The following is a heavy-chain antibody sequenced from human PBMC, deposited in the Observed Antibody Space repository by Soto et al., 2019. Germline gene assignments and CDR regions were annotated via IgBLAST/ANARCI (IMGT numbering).Heavy chain of an antibody. J-gene: IGHJ3*01. D-gene: IGHD7-27*01. CDR1: GITFSNYA. CDR2: ISGDDRST. Sequence: EVQLLESGGGLVQPGGSLRLSCAASGITFSNYARSWVRQAPGKGLEWVSGISGDDRSTYYADSVKGRFTISRDNSKNTVYLQLNSLRAEDTAVYYCAKATDPLGAFDVWGQGTMFTVSS. CDR3: AKATDPLGAFDV. V-gene: IGHV3-23*01.